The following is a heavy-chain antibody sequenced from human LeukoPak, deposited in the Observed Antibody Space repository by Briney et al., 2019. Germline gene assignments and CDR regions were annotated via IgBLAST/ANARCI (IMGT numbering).Heavy chain of an antibody. CDR1: GFSFSSSD. D-gene: IGHD3-9*01. Sequence: GRSLRLSCAASGFSFSSSDMNWVRQAPGKGLEWVSYISSSSSTMYYADSVKGRFTISRDNSKNTLYLQMNSLRAEDTAVYYCAKTTYDILTGYDCWGQGTLVTVSS. J-gene: IGHJ4*02. CDR2: ISSSSSTM. CDR3: AKTTYDILTGYDC. V-gene: IGHV3-48*01.